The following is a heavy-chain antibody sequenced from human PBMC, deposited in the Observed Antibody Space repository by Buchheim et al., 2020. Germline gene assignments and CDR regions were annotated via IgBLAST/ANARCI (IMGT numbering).Heavy chain of an antibody. CDR2: IGNSGSPI. CDR3: VRRPQTA. CDR1: GFIFNNFE. Sequence: EVHLMESGGGLVQPGGSLRLSCAASGFIFNNFEMMWVRQATGKGLEWVSFIGNSGSPIYSASSVKGRFTISRDNASNSLYLQMNSLRVEDTAVYYCVRRPQTAWGQGTL. J-gene: IGHJ5*02. V-gene: IGHV3-48*03.